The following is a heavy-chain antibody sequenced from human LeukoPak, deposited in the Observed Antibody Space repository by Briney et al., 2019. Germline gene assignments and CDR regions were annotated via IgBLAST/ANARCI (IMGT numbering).Heavy chain of an antibody. Sequence: GGSLRLSCAAPGFTFRSYWMSWVRQAPGKGLEWVANINQDGSEKYYVDSVKGRFTISRDNAKKSLYLQMNSLRADDTAVYYCARDGGPFDSWGQGTLVTVSS. CDR2: INQDGSEK. D-gene: IGHD3-16*01. CDR1: GFTFRSYW. J-gene: IGHJ4*02. CDR3: ARDGGPFDS. V-gene: IGHV3-7*01.